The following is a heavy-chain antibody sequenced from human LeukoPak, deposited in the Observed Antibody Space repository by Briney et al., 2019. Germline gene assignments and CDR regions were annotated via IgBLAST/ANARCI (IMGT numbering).Heavy chain of an antibody. D-gene: IGHD5-12*01. Sequence: GGSLRLSCAASGFTFSSYSMNWVRQALGKGLEWVSSISSSSSYIYYADSVKGRFTISRDNAKNSLYLQMNSLRAEDTAVYYCARERSGYDSARWFDPWGQGTLVTVSS. CDR1: GFTFSSYS. CDR2: ISSSSSYI. V-gene: IGHV3-21*01. J-gene: IGHJ5*02. CDR3: ARERSGYDSARWFDP.